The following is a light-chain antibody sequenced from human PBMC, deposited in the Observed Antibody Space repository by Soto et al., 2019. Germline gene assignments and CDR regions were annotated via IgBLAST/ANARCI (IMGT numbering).Light chain of an antibody. CDR2: GAS. V-gene: IGKV1-39*01. Sequence: DIQMTQSPSSLSAAVGDSVTITCRASQNIATLLTWYQQKPGKAPKPLIFGASTLQTGVPSRFSGSGSGAEFNITISSLQPEDSATYYCQLSHTSPTFGQGTRLEIK. J-gene: IGKJ5*01. CDR1: QNIATL. CDR3: QLSHTSPT.